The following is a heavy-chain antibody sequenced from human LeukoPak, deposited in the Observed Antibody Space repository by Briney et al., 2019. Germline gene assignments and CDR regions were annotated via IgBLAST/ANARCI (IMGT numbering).Heavy chain of an antibody. Sequence: PGGSLRLFRSASGFSLSKLSMIGPRQAPEKGLEWVSSISSSSTYIYYADSLEGRFTISRDNVRNSLYLQMNSLRAEDTAVYYCAGDYEGNLAFDIWGQGTMVTVSS. J-gene: IGHJ3*02. CDR3: AGDYEGNLAFDI. CDR2: ISSSSTYI. V-gene: IGHV3-21*01. CDR1: GFSLSKLS. D-gene: IGHD4-23*01.